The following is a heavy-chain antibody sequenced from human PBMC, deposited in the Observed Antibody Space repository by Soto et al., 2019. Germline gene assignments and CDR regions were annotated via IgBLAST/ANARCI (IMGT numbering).Heavy chain of an antibody. D-gene: IGHD2-15*01. CDR3: ARHTPAISISDH. V-gene: IGHV4-39*01. J-gene: IGHJ4*02. CDR2: IYYSGST. CDR1: GGSISSGSYY. Sequence: ETLSLTCTVSGGSISSGSYYWGWIRQPPGKGLEWIGSIYYSGSTYYNPSLKSRVTISVDTSKNQFSLKLSSVTAADTAVYYCARHTPAISISDHWGQGTLVTVSS.